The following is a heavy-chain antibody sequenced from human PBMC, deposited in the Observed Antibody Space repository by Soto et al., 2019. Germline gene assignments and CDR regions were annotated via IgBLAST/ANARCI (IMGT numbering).Heavy chain of an antibody. J-gene: IGHJ6*02. CDR2: IIPIFGTA. CDR3: ASRGYSYCPYYYYGMDF. V-gene: IGHV1-69*01. Sequence: QVQLVQSGAEVKKPGSSVKVSCKASGGTFSSYAISWVRQAPGQGLEWMGGIIPIFGTANYAQKFQGRVTITADEFTRTAYMELSSLRSEDPAVYYCASRGYSYCPYYYYGMDFWGQGTTVTVSS. CDR1: GGTFSSYA. D-gene: IGHD5-18*01.